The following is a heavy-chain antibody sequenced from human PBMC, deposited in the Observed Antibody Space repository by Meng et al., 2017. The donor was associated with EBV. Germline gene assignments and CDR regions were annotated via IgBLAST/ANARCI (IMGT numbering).Heavy chain of an antibody. V-gene: IGHV1-69*01. Sequence: QVQLVQSAAGVKKPGSSGKVSCKTSGGPFRYYAISWVRQAPGQGLEWLGGFLPRLGAPNYAQKFHGRVKITADESTSTHYMDLSSLRSEDTAIYYCASESGRGYTPDYWGQGTLVTVSS. CDR3: ASESGRGYTPDY. J-gene: IGHJ4*02. CDR1: GGPFRYYA. CDR2: FLPRLGAP. D-gene: IGHD3-10*01.